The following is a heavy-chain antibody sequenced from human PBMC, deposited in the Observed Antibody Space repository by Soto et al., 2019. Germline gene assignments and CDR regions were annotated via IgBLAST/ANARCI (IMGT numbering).Heavy chain of an antibody. V-gene: IGHV3-33*01. Sequence: PGGSLRLSCAASGFTFSSYGMHWVRQAPGKGLEWVAVIWYDGSSKYYADSVKGRFTISRDNSKNTLYLQMNSLRAEDTAVYYSARDTDMATLSGYYYGMDVWGQGTTVTVSS. CDR1: GFTFSSYG. D-gene: IGHD5-18*01. J-gene: IGHJ6*02. CDR3: ARDTDMATLSGYYYGMDV. CDR2: IWYDGSSK.